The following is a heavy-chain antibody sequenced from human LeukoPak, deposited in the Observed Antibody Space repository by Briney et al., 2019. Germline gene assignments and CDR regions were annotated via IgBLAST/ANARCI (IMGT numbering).Heavy chain of an antibody. Sequence: GGSLRLSCAASGFTFSNYAMSWVRQAPGKGLEWVSAIGGSGSRTYYADSVRGRFTNSRDNSKNTLYLQMNSLRAEDTALYYCAKGKGLAVAGTAGFDYWGQGTLVTVSS. CDR1: GFTFSNYA. D-gene: IGHD6-19*01. CDR3: AKGKGLAVAGTAGFDY. CDR2: IGGSGSRT. J-gene: IGHJ4*02. V-gene: IGHV3-23*01.